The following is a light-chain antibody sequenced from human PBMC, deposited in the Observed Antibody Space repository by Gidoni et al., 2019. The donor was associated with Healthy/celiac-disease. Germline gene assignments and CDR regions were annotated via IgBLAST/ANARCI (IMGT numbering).Light chain of an antibody. Sequence: IVMTQSPLSLPVTPGEPASIPCRSSQSLLHSNGYNYLDWYLQQPGQSPQLLIYLGSNRASGVPDRFSGSGSGTDFTMKISRVEDEDVGVYYCMQALQTRTFGQGTRLEIK. V-gene: IGKV2-28*01. CDR3: MQALQTRT. CDR2: LGS. J-gene: IGKJ5*01. CDR1: QSLLHSNGYNY.